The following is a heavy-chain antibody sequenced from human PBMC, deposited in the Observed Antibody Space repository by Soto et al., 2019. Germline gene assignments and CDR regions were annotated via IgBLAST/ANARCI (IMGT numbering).Heavy chain of an antibody. CDR1: GYPFTTYH. CDR3: ARPEGYGSGSYYFDS. D-gene: IGHD3-10*01. V-gene: IGHV1-46*01. Sequence: ASVKVSCKASGYPFTTYHLHWVRQAPGQGLEWMGIVYVTGAGTRSAQKFQGRLTMTRDRSTSTVYMELSSLRSEDTAVYYCARPEGYGSGSYYFDSWGQGTLVTVSS. J-gene: IGHJ4*02. CDR2: VYVTGAGT.